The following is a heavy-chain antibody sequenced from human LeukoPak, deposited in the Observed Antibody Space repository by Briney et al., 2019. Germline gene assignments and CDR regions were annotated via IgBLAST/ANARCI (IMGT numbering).Heavy chain of an antibody. V-gene: IGHV3-74*01. Sequence: GGSLRLSCAASGFXFSSYWIHWVRQAPGKGLVWVSSINSAGSGTRYADSVKGRFTISRDNANNTLYLEMNSLRAEDTAVYYCARGTGSPDYWGQGTLVTVSS. CDR2: INSAGSGT. CDR3: ARGTGSPDY. J-gene: IGHJ4*02. D-gene: IGHD1-26*01. CDR1: GFXFSSYW.